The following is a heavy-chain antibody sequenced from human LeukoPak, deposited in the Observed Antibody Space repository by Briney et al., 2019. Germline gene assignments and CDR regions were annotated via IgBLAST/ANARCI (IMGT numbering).Heavy chain of an antibody. CDR3: ARGSITISGSIIRALDN. CDR1: GYTFIDYY. D-gene: IGHD3-3*01. J-gene: IGHJ4*02. Sequence: AASVKVSCKTSGYTFIDYYMHWVRQAPGQGLEWMGWINPNSGETDYAQKFQGRVTMTRDTSITTVYMEMSRLRSDDTAVYYCARGSITISGSIIRALDNWGQGTLVTVST. V-gene: IGHV1-2*02. CDR2: INPNSGET.